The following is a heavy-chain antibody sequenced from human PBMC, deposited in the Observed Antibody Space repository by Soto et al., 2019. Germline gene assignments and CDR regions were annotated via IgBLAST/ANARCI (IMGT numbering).Heavy chain of an antibody. CDR2: IYHSGST. V-gene: IGHV4-38-2*01. CDR1: GYSISLGYY. D-gene: IGHD3-22*01. J-gene: IGHJ4*02. CDR3: ARGIAMKLVVHSDASDKYYLDS. Sequence: PSETLSLTCAVSGYSISLGYYWGWIRQPPGKGLEWIGSIYHSGSTNYNPSLKSRVTISVDTSKNQFSLKMTSVAAADTAMYYCARGIAMKLVVHSDASDKYYLDSWGQGTLVTVS.